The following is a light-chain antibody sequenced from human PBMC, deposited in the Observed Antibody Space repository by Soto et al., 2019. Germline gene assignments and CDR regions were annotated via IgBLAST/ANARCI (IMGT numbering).Light chain of an antibody. CDR1: QNITTY. CDR3: QQSYSSPMYT. V-gene: IGKV1-39*01. CDR2: ATS. J-gene: IGKJ2*01. Sequence: DIQMTQSPSSLSASVGDSVTITCRGSQNITTYVNWYQQKPGRAPKLLIYATSSLQSGVPSRLSGGGYGTEFTLTISSLQPEDFATYYCQQSYSSPMYTFGQGTKLEIK.